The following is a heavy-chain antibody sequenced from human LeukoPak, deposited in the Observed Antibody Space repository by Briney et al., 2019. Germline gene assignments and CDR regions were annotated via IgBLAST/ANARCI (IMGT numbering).Heavy chain of an antibody. CDR3: AREGWYWYFDL. CDR2: IYYSGTT. V-gene: IGHV4-59*12. J-gene: IGHJ2*01. D-gene: IGHD6-19*01. Sequence: PSETLSLTCTVSGGSISSYYWSWIRQPPGKGLEWIGYIYYSGTTNYNPSLKSRVSISVDTSKNQFSLQLNSVTPEDTAVYYCAREGWYWYFDLWGRGTLVTVSS. CDR1: GGSISSYY.